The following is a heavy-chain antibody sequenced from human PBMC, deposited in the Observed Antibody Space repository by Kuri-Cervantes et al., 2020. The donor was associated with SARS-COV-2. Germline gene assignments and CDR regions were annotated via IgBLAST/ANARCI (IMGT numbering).Heavy chain of an antibody. Sequence: GSLRLSCAVSGYSISSGYYWGWIRQPPGKGLEWIGSIYHSGSTYYNPSLKSRVTTSVDTSKNQFSLKLSSVTVADTAVYYCARSVLLWFGEEQDAFDIWGQGTMVTVSS. CDR1: GYSISSGYY. D-gene: IGHD3-10*01. CDR2: IYHSGST. V-gene: IGHV4-38-2*01. CDR3: ARSVLLWFGEEQDAFDI. J-gene: IGHJ3*02.